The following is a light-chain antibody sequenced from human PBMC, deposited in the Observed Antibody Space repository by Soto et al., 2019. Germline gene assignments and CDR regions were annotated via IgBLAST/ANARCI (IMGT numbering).Light chain of an antibody. J-gene: IGKJ5*01. Sequence: EIVLTQSPATLSLSPGERATVSCRASQSVSSYLAWYQQKPGQAPRLLIYDASNRAPGIPARFSGSGSGTDFTLTISSLEPEDFAVYYCQQRSNWPSTFGQGTRLEIK. V-gene: IGKV3-11*01. CDR2: DAS. CDR3: QQRSNWPST. CDR1: QSVSSY.